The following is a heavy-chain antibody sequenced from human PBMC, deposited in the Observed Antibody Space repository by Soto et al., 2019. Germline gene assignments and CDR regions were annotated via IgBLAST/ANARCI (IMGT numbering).Heavy chain of an antibody. CDR1: GYTFTGYY. D-gene: IGHD2-2*01. J-gene: IGHJ4*02. Sequence: ASVKVSCKASGYTFTGYYMHWVRQAPGQGLEWMGWINPNSGGTNYAQKFQGRVTMTRDTSISTAYMELSRLRPDDTAVYYCARVRKWSSRPIDYWGQGTLVTVSS. CDR2: INPNSGGT. CDR3: ARVRKWSSRPIDY. V-gene: IGHV1-2*02.